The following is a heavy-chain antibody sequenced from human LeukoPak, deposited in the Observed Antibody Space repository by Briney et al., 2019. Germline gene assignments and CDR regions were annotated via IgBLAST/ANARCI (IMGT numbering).Heavy chain of an antibody. CDR1: GGSFSGYY. CDR2: INHSGST. CDR3: ARGWGSAPYYFDY. Sequence: SETLSLTCAVYGGSFSGYYWSWIRQPPGQGLEWIGEINHSGSTNYNPSLKSRVTISVDTSKNQFSLKLSSVTAADTAVYYCARGWGSAPYYFDYWGQGTLVTVSS. V-gene: IGHV4-34*01. J-gene: IGHJ4*02. D-gene: IGHD7-27*01.